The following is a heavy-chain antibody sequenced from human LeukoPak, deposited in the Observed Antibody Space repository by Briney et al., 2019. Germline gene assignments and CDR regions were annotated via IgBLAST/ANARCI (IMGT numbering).Heavy chain of an antibody. CDR3: ATTTVTSYYYYGMDV. CDR1: GFTFSSYA. Sequence: PGGSLRLSCAASGFTFSSYAMSWVRQAPGMGLEWVSAISGSGGSTYYADSVKGRFTISRDNSKNTLYLQMNSLRAEDTAVYYCATTTVTSYYYYGMDVWGQGTTVTVSS. V-gene: IGHV3-23*01. J-gene: IGHJ6*02. CDR2: ISGSGGST. D-gene: IGHD4-17*01.